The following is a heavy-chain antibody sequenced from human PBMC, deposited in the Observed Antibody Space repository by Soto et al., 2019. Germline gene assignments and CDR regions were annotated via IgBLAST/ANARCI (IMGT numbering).Heavy chain of an antibody. V-gene: IGHV3-9*01. CDR2: ITWNSGTI. D-gene: IGHD3-10*01. J-gene: IGHJ6*02. Sequence: GGSLRLSCAASGFTFDDYAMHWVRQTPGKGLEWVSGITWNSGTIGYADSVKGRFTISRDNGKNSLYLQMNSLRPEDTALYYHAKDHYGSAIYGMDVWGQGTTVTVSS. CDR1: GFTFDDYA. CDR3: AKDHYGSAIYGMDV.